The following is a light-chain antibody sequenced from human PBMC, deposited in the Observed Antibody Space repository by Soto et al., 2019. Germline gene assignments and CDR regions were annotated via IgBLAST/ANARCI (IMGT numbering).Light chain of an antibody. CDR1: QSISSW. CDR3: QQYNSYSWT. J-gene: IGKJ1*01. CDR2: DAS. V-gene: IGKV1-5*01. Sequence: DIQMTQSPSTLSASVIDRVTITCLASQSISSWLAWYQQKPGKAPKLLIYDASSLESGVPSRFSGSGSGTEFTLTISSLQPEDFATYYCQQYNSYSWTFGQGTKVDIK.